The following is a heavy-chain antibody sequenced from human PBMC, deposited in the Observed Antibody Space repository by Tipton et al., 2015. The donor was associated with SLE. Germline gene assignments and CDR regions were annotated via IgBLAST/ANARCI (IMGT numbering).Heavy chain of an antibody. J-gene: IGHJ4*02. Sequence: SLRLSCAASGFTFSSYSMNWVRQAPGKGLEWVSSISSSSSYIYYADSVKGRFTISRDNAKNSLYLQMNSLRAEDTAVYYCAKPLWFGELYYWGQGTLVTVSS. CDR1: GFTFSSYS. CDR3: AKPLWFGELYY. V-gene: IGHV3-21*04. CDR2: ISSSSSYI. D-gene: IGHD3-10*01.